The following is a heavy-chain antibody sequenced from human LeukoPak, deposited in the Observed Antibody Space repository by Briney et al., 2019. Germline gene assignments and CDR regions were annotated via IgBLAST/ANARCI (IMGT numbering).Heavy chain of an antibody. Sequence: GGSLRLSCTASGFTFSSHAMSWVRQAPGKGLEWVSTISTGGGSTYYADYVKGRFTISRDNSKNTLYLQMNSLRAEDTAIYYCAKDEGGLYTCFDSWGQGTLVTVSS. V-gene: IGHV3-23*01. D-gene: IGHD3-16*01. J-gene: IGHJ4*02. CDR3: AKDEGGLYTCFDS. CDR2: ISTGGGST. CDR1: GFTFSSHA.